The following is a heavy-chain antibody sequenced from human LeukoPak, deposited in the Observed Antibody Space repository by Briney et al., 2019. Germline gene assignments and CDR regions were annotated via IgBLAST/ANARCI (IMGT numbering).Heavy chain of an antibody. CDR1: GFTFSSYG. V-gene: IGHV3-30*02. CDR3: AKNWVSGYTANLDY. D-gene: IGHD2-2*02. J-gene: IGHJ4*02. CDR2: IRYDGSNK. Sequence: PGGSLRLSCAASGFTFSSYGMHWVRQAPGKGLEWVAFIRYDGSNKYYADSVKGRFTISRDNSENTLYLQMNSLRAEDTAVYYCAKNWVSGYTANLDYWGQGTLVTVSS.